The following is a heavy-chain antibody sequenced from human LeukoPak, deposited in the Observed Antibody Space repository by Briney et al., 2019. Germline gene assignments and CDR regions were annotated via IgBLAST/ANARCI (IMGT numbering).Heavy chain of an antibody. CDR1: GFTVSTNY. CDR3: ARRRERLRGAFDI. CDR2: IYSGGST. V-gene: IGHV3-53*01. D-gene: IGHD1-1*01. J-gene: IGHJ3*02. Sequence: GGPLRLSCAASGFTVSTNYMSWVRQAPGKGLEWVSVIYSGGSTYYVDSVKRRFTISRDNSKNTLYLQMNSLRAEDTAVYYCARRRERLRGAFDIWGQGTMVTVSS.